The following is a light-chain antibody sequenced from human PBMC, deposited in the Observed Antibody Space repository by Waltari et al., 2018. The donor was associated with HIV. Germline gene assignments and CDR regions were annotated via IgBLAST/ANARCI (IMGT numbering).Light chain of an antibody. Sequence: QSALTQPPSASGSPGQSVTISCTGTSSDVGAYNSVSWYQQHPGKALKLMIYDVTKRPSGVPDRFSGSKSGNTASLTISGLQAEDEADYYCCSYAGSYTFVFGGGTKLTVL. V-gene: IGLV2-11*01. CDR2: DVT. J-gene: IGLJ3*02. CDR1: SSDVGAYNS. CDR3: CSYAGSYTFV.